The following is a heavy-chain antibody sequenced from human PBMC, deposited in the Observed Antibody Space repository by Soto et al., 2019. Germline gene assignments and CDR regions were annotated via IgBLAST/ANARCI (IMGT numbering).Heavy chain of an antibody. CDR3: AKAGGSSTSNWFDP. J-gene: IGHJ5*02. CDR1: GFPFSNYS. Sequence: GGSLILSCAASGFPFSNYSMSWVRQAPGKGLEWVSSISTSGGSTYYADPVKGRFAISRDNSRNTLYLQVNSLRAEDTAVYYCAKAGGSSTSNWFDPWGHGTLVTVSS. CDR2: ISTSGGST. V-gene: IGHV3-23*01. D-gene: IGHD2-2*01.